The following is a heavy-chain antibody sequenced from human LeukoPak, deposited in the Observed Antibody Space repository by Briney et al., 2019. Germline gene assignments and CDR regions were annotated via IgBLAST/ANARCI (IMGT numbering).Heavy chain of an antibody. V-gene: IGHV4-59*01. CDR3: ARGYRDFYYYLDV. CDR2: VYYGGNT. D-gene: IGHD4-11*01. J-gene: IGHJ6*03. Sequence: SETLSLTCTVSGGSISSYYWSWIRQPPGKGLDWIGYVYYGGNTKKSPSLKSRATISADTSMNQFSLNLSSATAADTAVYYCARGYRDFYYYLDVWGKGTTVTVSS. CDR1: GGSISSYY.